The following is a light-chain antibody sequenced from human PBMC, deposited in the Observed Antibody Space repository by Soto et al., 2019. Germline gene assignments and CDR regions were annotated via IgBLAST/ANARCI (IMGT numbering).Light chain of an antibody. CDR2: EVS. J-gene: IGLJ1*01. CDR3: SSYTSSSTV. CDR1: SSDVGGYNY. Sequence: QCLLTQPASVSGSPGQSITISCTGTSSDVGGYNYVSWYQQHPGKAPKLMIYEVSNRPSGASNRFSGSKSGNTASLTIPGLQAEEEADYYGSSYTSSSTVFGTGTKVTVL. V-gene: IGLV2-14*01.